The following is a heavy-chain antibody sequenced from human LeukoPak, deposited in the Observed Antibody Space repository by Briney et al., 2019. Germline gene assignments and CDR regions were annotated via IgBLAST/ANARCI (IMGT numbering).Heavy chain of an antibody. CDR1: GFTFSSYS. J-gene: IGHJ3*02. Sequence: GGSLRLSCAASGFTFSSYSMNWIRQAPGKGLEWVSYISSSSRTTYYADSVKGRFTISRDNAENSLYLQMTSLRAEDTAVYYCALSIVGAKYAFDIWGQGTMVTVSS. V-gene: IGHV3-48*04. D-gene: IGHD1-26*01. CDR3: ALSIVGAKYAFDI. CDR2: ISSSSRTT.